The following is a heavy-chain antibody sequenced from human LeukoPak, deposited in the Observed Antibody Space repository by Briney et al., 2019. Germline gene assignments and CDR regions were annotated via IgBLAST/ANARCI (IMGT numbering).Heavy chain of an antibody. CDR2: INPNSGDT. J-gene: IGHJ4*02. CDR3: ARDGRGSGQEYSFDY. Sequence: ASVKVSCKASGYTFTDYYIHWVRQAPGQGLEWMGWINPNSGDTNYAQRFQGRVTMTRDTSISTAYMELSRLRSDDTAMYYCARDGRGSGQEYSFDYWGQGTLVTVSS. V-gene: IGHV1-2*02. D-gene: IGHD6-19*01. CDR1: GYTFTDYY.